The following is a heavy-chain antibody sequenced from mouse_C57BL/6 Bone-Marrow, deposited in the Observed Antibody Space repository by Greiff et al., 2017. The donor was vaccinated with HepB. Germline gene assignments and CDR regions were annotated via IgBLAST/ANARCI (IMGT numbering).Heavy chain of an antibody. V-gene: IGHV1-66*01. Sequence: VQLVESGPELVKPGASVKISCKASGYSFTSYYIHWVKQRPGQGLEWIGWIYPGSGNTKYNEKFKGKATLTADTSSSTAYMQLSSLTSEDSAVYYCARGIYYGYPWFAYWGQGTLVTVSA. CDR2: IYPGSGNT. D-gene: IGHD2-2*01. CDR3: ARGIYYGYPWFAY. CDR1: GYSFTSYY. J-gene: IGHJ3*01.